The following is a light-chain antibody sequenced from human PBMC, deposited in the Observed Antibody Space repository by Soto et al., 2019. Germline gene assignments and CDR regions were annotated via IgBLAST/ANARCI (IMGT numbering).Light chain of an antibody. CDR2: AAT. J-gene: IGKJ5*01. Sequence: LQITPSPSSLSAYVGDRVNINFPACHSISSYLNWYQQKPGKDPKLLIYAATSLHSGVPSRFSGSGSGTDFTLNISILQPEDFATYYCQQANSFALTVGQGTRLDIK. CDR3: QQANSFALT. V-gene: IGKV1-39*01. CDR1: HSISSY.